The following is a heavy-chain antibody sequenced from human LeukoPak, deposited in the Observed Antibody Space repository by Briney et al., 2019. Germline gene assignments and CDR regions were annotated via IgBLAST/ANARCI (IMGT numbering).Heavy chain of an antibody. D-gene: IGHD5-18*01. CDR3: ARSNVDTAMVVYYFDY. CDR1: GGSISSYY. J-gene: IGHJ4*02. Sequence: KPSETLSLTCTVSGGSISSYYWRWIRQPPGKGLEWIGYIYYSGSTNYNPSLKSRVTISVDTSKNQFSLKLSSVTAADTAVYYCARSNVDTAMVVYYFDYWGQGTLVTVSS. CDR2: IYYSGST. V-gene: IGHV4-59*01.